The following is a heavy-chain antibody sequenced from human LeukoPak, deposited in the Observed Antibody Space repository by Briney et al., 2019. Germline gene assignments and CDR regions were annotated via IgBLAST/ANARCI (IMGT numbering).Heavy chain of an antibody. CDR1: GFTFSSYA. CDR2: ISGSGGST. D-gene: IGHD3-10*01. CDR3: AKRSRRLTIVRGVPREDV. J-gene: IGHJ6*02. V-gene: IGHV3-23*01. Sequence: GGSLRLSCAASGFTFSSYAMSWVRQAPGKGLEWVSAISGSGGSTYYADSVKGRFTISRDNSKNTLYLQMNSLRAEDTAVYYCAKRSRRLTIVRGVPREDVWGQGTTVTVSS.